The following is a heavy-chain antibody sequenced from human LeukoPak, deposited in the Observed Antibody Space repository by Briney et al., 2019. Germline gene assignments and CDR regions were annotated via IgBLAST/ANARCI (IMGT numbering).Heavy chain of an antibody. CDR2: IYYSWST. Sequence: SETLSLTCAVYGGSFSGYYWSWIRQPPGKGLEWIGYIYYSWSTNYNPSLKSRVTISVDTSKNQFSLKLSSETAADTAVYYCARDRYYYDSSGYRWFDPWGQGTLVTVSS. V-gene: IGHV4-59*01. J-gene: IGHJ5*02. CDR3: ARDRYYYDSSGYRWFDP. D-gene: IGHD3-22*01. CDR1: GGSFSGYY.